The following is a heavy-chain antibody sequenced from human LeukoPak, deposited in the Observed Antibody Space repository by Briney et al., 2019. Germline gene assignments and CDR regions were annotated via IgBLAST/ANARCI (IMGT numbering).Heavy chain of an antibody. CDR3: ARVRRILYSSSWXYFDY. V-gene: IGHV1-2*06. J-gene: IGHJ4*02. CDR1: GYTFTGYY. Sequence: ASVKVSCKASGYTFTGYYMHWVRQAPGQGLEWMGRINPNSGGTNYAQKFQGRVTMTRDTSISTAYMELSRLRSDDTAVYYCARVRRILYSSSWXYFDYWGQGTLVTVSS. D-gene: IGHD6-13*01. CDR2: INPNSGGT.